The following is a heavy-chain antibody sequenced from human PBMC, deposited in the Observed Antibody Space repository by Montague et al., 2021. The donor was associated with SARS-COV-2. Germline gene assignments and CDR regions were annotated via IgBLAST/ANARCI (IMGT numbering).Heavy chain of an antibody. D-gene: IGHD6-13*01. Sequence: PALVKPTQTLTLTCTFSGFSLSTSGMCVSWIRQPPGKALEWLARIDWDDDKYYSTSLKTRLTISKDTSKNQVVRTMTNMDPVDTATYYCARILVAAAGSPFDPWGQGTLVTVSS. CDR3: ARILVAAAGSPFDP. J-gene: IGHJ5*02. CDR1: GFSLSTSGMC. V-gene: IGHV2-70*11. CDR2: IDWDDDK.